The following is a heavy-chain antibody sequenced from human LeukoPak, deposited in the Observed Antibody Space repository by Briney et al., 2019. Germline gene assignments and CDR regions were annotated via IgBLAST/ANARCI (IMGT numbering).Heavy chain of an antibody. Sequence: PGRSLRLSCAASGFTLSSYAMHWVRQAPGKGLEWVAVISYDGSNKYYADSVKGRFTISRDNSKNTLYLQMNSLRAEDTAVYYCARERWDAFDIWGQGTMVTVSS. CDR3: ARERWDAFDI. CDR2: ISYDGSNK. J-gene: IGHJ3*02. CDR1: GFTLSSYA. D-gene: IGHD2-15*01. V-gene: IGHV3-30-3*01.